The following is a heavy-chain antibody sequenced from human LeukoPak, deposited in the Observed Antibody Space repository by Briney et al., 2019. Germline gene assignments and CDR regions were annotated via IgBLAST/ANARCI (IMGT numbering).Heavy chain of an antibody. V-gene: IGHV1-69*13. CDR2: IFPIFGTA. D-gene: IGHD3-10*01. CDR1: GGTFSSYA. J-gene: IGHJ5*02. CDR3: ARLITMVRGVIITGWFDP. Sequence: ASVKVSCKASGGTFSSYAISWVRQAPGRELEWMGGIFPIFGTANYAQKFQGRVTITADESTSTAYMELSSLRAEDTAVYYCARLITMVRGVIITGWFDPWGQGTLVTVSS.